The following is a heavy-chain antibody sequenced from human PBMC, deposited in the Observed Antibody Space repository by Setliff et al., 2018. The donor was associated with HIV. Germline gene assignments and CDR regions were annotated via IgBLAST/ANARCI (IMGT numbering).Heavy chain of an antibody. J-gene: IGHJ4*02. D-gene: IGHD1-26*01. CDR2: IYLTGNT. CDR1: GDSINTDVVS. CDR3: AREGTWESYFDA. V-gene: IGHV4-61*09. Sequence: NPSETLSLTCTVSGDSINTDVVSWNWIRQPAGKGLEWIGHIYLTGNTNYNPSLKSRVTISLDSSKSQFSLMMTSLTTADTAVYYCAREGTWESYFDAWGQGLLVT.